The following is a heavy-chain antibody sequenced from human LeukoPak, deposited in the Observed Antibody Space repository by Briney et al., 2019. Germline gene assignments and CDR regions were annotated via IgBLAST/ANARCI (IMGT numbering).Heavy chain of an antibody. D-gene: IGHD5-24*01. J-gene: IGHJ5*02. Sequence: GESLKISCKGSGYSFTSYWIGWVRQMPGKGLEWMGIIYPGDSDTRYSPSFQGQVTISADKSISTAYLQWSSLKASDTAMYYCARQGEMATNPNWFDPWGQGTLVTVSS. V-gene: IGHV5-51*01. CDR2: IYPGDSDT. CDR1: GYSFTSYW. CDR3: ARQGEMATNPNWFDP.